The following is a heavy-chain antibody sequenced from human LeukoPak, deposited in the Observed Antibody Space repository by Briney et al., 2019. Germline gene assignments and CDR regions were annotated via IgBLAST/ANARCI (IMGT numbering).Heavy chain of an antibody. D-gene: IGHD3-3*01. CDR2: IRYDGSNK. Sequence: TGGSLRLSCAASGFTLSSYGMQWVSQAQGKGMEWVAFIRYDGSNKYYADSVKGRFTISTDNSKNTLYLQMISLTAEDTAVYYCAKTYYDFWKYYFDYWGQGTLVTVSS. J-gene: IGHJ4*02. CDR1: GFTLSSYG. CDR3: AKTYYDFWKYYFDY. V-gene: IGHV3-30*02.